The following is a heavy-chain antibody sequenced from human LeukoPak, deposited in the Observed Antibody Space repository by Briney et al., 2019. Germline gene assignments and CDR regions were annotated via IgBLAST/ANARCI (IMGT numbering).Heavy chain of an antibody. V-gene: IGHV3-64*01. D-gene: IGHD3-22*01. CDR2: ISSNGGST. CDR3: ARGTYYYDSSGYYWSLYFDY. J-gene: IGHJ4*02. Sequence: AGGSLRLSCAASGFTFSSYAMHWVRQAPGKGLEYVSAISSNGGSTYYANSVKGRFTISRDNSKNTLYLQMGSLRAEDMAVYYCARGTYYYDSSGYYWSLYFDYWGQGTLVTVSS. CDR1: GFTFSSYA.